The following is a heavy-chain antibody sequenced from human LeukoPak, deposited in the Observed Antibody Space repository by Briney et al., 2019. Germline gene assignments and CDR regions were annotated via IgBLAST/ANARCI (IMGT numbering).Heavy chain of an antibody. Sequence: GGSLRLSCAASGFTFSSYGMHWVRQAPGKGLEGVAVIWYGGSNKYYADSVKGRFTISRDNSKNTLYLQMNSLRAEDTAVYYCAKDGHAYSSTSLDYWGQGTLVTVSS. CDR2: IWYGGSNK. CDR1: GFTFSSYG. CDR3: AKDGHAYSSTSLDY. V-gene: IGHV3-30*02. D-gene: IGHD6-13*01. J-gene: IGHJ4*02.